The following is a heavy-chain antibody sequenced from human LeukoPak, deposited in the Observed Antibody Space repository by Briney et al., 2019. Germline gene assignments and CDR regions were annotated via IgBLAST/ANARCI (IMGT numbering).Heavy chain of an antibody. Sequence: ASVKVSCKASGYTFTGYYMHWVRQAPGQGLEWMGWINPNSGGTNYAQKFQGRVTMTRDTSISTAYMELSGLRSDDTAVYYCAIIQRGEYAFGIWGQGTMVTVSS. J-gene: IGHJ3*02. D-gene: IGHD2-2*01. CDR3: AIIQRGEYAFGI. CDR1: GYTFTGYY. V-gene: IGHV1-2*02. CDR2: INPNSGGT.